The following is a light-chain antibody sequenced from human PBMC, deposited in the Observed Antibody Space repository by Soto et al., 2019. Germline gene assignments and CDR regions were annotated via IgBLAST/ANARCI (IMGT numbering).Light chain of an antibody. CDR3: QSYDNSLNHVV. CDR2: GDN. Sequence: QLVLTQPPSVSGAPGQRVTIPCTGSSSNIGSFYDVHWYQQLPGTVPKLLIYGDNNRPSGVPDRFSGSKSGTAASLAITGLQAEDEADYYCQSYDNSLNHVVFGAGTKLTVL. CDR1: SSNIGSFYD. J-gene: IGLJ2*01. V-gene: IGLV1-40*01.